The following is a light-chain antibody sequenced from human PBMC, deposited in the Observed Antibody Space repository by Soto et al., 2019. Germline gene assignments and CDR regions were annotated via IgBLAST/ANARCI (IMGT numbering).Light chain of an antibody. CDR2: DAS. CDR3: QQFQSYFLT. J-gene: IGKJ3*01. CDR1: RSISRS. Sequence: DIPMTQSPSTLSASVGDRVTITCRASRSISRSLAWYQQKSGKAPKLLIYDASSLESGVPSRFSGSGFGTEFSLTISGVQPDDFATYYCQQFQSYFLTFGPGTTVDMK. V-gene: IGKV1-5*01.